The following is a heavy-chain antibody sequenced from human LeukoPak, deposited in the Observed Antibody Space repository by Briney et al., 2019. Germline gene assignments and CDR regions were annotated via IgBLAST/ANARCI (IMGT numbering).Heavy chain of an antibody. CDR2: ISGSGGST. V-gene: IGHV3-23*01. CDR1: GFTFSSYA. D-gene: IGHD4-17*01. CDR3: AKDRATVTTSVYFDY. J-gene: IGHJ4*02. Sequence: PGGFLRLSCAASGFTFSSYAMSWVRQAPGKGLEWVSAISGSGGSTYYADSVKGRFTISRDNSKNTLNLQMNSLRAEDTAVYYCAKDRATVTTSVYFDYWGQGTLVTVSS.